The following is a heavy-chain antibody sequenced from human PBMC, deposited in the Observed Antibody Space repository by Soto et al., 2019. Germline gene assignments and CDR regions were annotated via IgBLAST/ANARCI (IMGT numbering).Heavy chain of an antibody. CDR3: ARAPRSPYYYDSSGYYDY. CDR2: IYYSGST. J-gene: IGHJ4*02. V-gene: IGHV4-59*01. Sequence: SETLSLTCTVSGGSISSYYWSWIRQPPGKGLEWIGYIYYSGSTNYNPSLKSRVTISVDTSKNQFSLKLSSVTAADTAVYYCARAPRSPYYYDSSGYYDYWGQGTLVTSPQ. D-gene: IGHD3-22*01. CDR1: GGSISSYY.